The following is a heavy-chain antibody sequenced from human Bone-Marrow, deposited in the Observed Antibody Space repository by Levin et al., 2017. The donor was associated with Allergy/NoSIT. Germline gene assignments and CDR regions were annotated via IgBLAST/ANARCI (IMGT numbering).Heavy chain of an antibody. D-gene: IGHD3-22*01. CDR2: ISSSGNTI. J-gene: IGHJ4*02. Sequence: GESLKISCAASGFTFRIYEMNWVRQAPGKGLEWVSYISSSGNTIYYADSVKGRFTISRDNAKNSLYLQMNSLRAEDTAVYYCARESSRRGYYYDSSIDYWGQGTLVTVSS. CDR1: GFTFRIYE. CDR3: ARESSRRGYYYDSSIDY. V-gene: IGHV3-48*03.